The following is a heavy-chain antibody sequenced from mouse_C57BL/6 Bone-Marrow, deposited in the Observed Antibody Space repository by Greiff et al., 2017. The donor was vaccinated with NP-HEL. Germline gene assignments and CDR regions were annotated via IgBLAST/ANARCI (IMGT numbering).Heavy chain of an antibody. Sequence: QVQLQQPGAELVKPGASVKLSCKASGYTFTSYWMQWVQQRPGQGLEWIGEIDPSDSYTNYNQKFKGKATLTVDTSSSTAYMQLSSLTSEDSAVYYCASITTVFDYWGQGTTLTVSS. D-gene: IGHD1-1*01. J-gene: IGHJ2*01. CDR1: GYTFTSYW. CDR2: IDPSDSYT. CDR3: ASITTVFDY. V-gene: IGHV1-50*01.